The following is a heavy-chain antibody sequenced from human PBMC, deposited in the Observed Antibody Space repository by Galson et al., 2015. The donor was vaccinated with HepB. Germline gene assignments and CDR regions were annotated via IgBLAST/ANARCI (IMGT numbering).Heavy chain of an antibody. D-gene: IGHD1-1*01. CDR3: ASQLELDYYYYGMDV. J-gene: IGHJ6*02. V-gene: IGHV1-69*13. Sequence: SVKVSCKASGGTFSSYAISWVRQAPGQGLEWMGGIIPIFGTANYAQKFQGRVTITADESTSTAYMELSSLRSEDTTVYYCASQLELDYYYYGMDVWGQGTTVTVSS. CDR1: GGTFSSYA. CDR2: IIPIFGTA.